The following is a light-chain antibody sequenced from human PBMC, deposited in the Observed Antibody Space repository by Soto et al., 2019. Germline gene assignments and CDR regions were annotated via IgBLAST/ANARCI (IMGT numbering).Light chain of an antibody. CDR1: QSMSSY. CDR2: AAS. CDR3: QQSYSTPWT. Sequence: DIQMTQSPSSLSASVGDRVTITCRASQSMSSYLNWYQQKPGKAPKLLIYAASSLQSGVSSRFSGSRTGTDFTLTISSLQPEDFATYYCQQSYSTPWTFGQGTQVEIK. J-gene: IGKJ1*01. V-gene: IGKV1-39*01.